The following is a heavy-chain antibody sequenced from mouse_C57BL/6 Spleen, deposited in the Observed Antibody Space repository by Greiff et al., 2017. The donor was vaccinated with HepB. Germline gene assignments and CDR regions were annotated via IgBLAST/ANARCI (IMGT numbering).Heavy chain of an antibody. CDR3: ARHTGSTWFAY. D-gene: IGHD1-1*01. CDR2: ISGGGGNT. CDR1: GFTFSSYT. Sequence: DVMLVESGGGLVKPGGSLKLSCAASGFTFSSYTMSWVRQTPEKRLEWVATISGGGGNTYYPDSVKGRFTISRDNAKNTLYLQMSSLRSEDTALYYCARHTGSTWFAYWGQGTLVTVSA. J-gene: IGHJ3*01. V-gene: IGHV5-9*01.